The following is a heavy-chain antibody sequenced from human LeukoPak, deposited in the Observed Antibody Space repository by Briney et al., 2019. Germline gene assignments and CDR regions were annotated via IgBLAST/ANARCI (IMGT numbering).Heavy chain of an antibody. CDR3: ARDQFYDSSGYYGNDAFDI. V-gene: IGHV4-30-4*01. CDR2: IYYSGST. D-gene: IGHD3-22*01. Sequence: SQTLSLTCTVSGGSISSGDYYWSWIRQPPGKGLEWIGYIYYSGSTYYNPSLKSRVTISVDTSKNQFSLKLSSVTAADTAVYYCARDQFYDSSGYYGNDAFDIWSQGTMVTVSS. CDR1: GGSISSGDYY. J-gene: IGHJ3*02.